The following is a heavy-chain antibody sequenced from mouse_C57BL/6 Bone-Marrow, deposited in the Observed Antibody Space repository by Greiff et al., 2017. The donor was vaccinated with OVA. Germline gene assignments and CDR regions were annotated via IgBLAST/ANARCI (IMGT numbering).Heavy chain of an antibody. CDR3: ATRYGYDEDY. J-gene: IGHJ2*01. CDR2: IYPGDGDT. Sequence: QVQLKQSGPELVKPGASVKISCKASGYAFSSSWMNWVKQRPGKGLEWIGRIYPGDGDTNYNGKFKGKATLTADKSSSTAYMQLSSLTSEDSAVYFCATRYGYDEDYWGQGTTLTVSS. CDR1: GYAFSSSW. V-gene: IGHV1-82*01. D-gene: IGHD2-2*01.